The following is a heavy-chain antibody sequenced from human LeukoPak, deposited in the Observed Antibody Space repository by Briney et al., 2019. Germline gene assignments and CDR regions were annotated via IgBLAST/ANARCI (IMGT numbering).Heavy chain of an antibody. CDR1: GFTFSSYA. J-gene: IGHJ4*02. CDR2: ISYDGSNK. CDR3: AKDRERWELLFDY. D-gene: IGHD1-26*01. Sequence: GGSLRLSCAASGFTFSSYAMHWVRQAPGKGLEWVAVISYDGSNKYYADSVKGRFTISRDDSKNMLYLQMNSLRAEDTSVYYCAKDRERWELLFDYWGQGTLVTVSS. V-gene: IGHV3-30*18.